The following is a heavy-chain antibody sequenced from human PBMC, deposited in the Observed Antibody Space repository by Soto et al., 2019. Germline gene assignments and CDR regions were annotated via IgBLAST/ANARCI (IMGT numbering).Heavy chain of an antibody. V-gene: IGHV3-11*01. CDR2: ISTTGRPL. Sequence: QVKLVESGGGLVKPGGSLRLSCVPSGFNFSDDYMTWIRQAPGKGLEWVSYISTTGRPLYYSDSVKGRFSISRDNTKNSLFLQMNSLGTEDSAIYYCASVSKQWLAPSLWGLGTRVTVSS. D-gene: IGHD6-19*01. CDR3: ASVSKQWLAPSL. CDR1: GFNFSDDY. J-gene: IGHJ4*02.